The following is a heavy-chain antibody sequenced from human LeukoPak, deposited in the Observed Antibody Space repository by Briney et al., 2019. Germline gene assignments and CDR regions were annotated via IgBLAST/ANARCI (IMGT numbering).Heavy chain of an antibody. CDR2: ISSSSSYI. CDR3: AREGGSTGGYMDV. D-gene: IGHD1-26*01. J-gene: IGHJ6*03. Sequence: GESLRLSCAASGLTFSSYSMNWVRQAAGKGLGWVSSISSSSSYIYYADSVKGRFTISRDNAKNSLYLQMNSLRAEDTAVYYCAREGGSTGGYMDVWGKGTTVTVSS. V-gene: IGHV3-21*01. CDR1: GLTFSSYS.